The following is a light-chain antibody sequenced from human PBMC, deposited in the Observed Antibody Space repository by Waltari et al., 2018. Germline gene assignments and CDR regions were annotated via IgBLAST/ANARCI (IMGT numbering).Light chain of an antibody. CDR3: QKHDRLPAT. CDR1: QSIGRS. V-gene: IGKV3-20*01. Sequence: EIVLTQSPDTLSLSPGERATLSCRASQSIGRSLVWYQQQPGQAPRLLIYGASTRASGIPDRFSGSGSGTDFSLTISRLEPEDFAVYHCQKHDRLPATFGQGTKVEIK. J-gene: IGKJ1*01. CDR2: GAS.